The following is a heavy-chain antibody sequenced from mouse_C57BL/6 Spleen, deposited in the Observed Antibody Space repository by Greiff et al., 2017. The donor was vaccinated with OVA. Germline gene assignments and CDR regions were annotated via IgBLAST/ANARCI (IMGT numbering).Heavy chain of an antibody. CDR2: IDPSDSYT. CDR1: GYTFTSYW. J-gene: IGHJ3*01. D-gene: IGHD1-1*01. Sequence: QVQLKQSGAELVKPGASVKLSCKASGYTFTSYWMQWVKQRPGQGLEWIGEIDPSDSYTNYNQKFKGKATLTVDTSSSTAYMQLSSLTSEDSAVYYCARSFYYYGSSPFAYWGQGTLVTVSA. CDR3: ARSFYYYGSSPFAY. V-gene: IGHV1-50*01.